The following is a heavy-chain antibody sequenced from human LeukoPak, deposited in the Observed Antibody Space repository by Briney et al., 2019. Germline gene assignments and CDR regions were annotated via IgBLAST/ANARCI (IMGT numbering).Heavy chain of an antibody. Sequence: PGGSLRLSYAASGFTFSSYAMSWVRQAPGKGLEWVSAISGSGGSTYYADSVKGRFTISRDNSKNTLYLQVNSLRAEDTAVYYCASRTAMAYYFDYWGQGTLVTVSS. D-gene: IGHD5-18*01. V-gene: IGHV3-23*01. J-gene: IGHJ4*02. CDR1: GFTFSSYA. CDR3: ASRTAMAYYFDY. CDR2: ISGSGGST.